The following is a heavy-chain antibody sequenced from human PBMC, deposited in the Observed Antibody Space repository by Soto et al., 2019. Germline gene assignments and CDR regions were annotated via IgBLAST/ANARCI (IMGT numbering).Heavy chain of an antibody. Sequence: PWETLSLTCAVYGGSFSGYYWMWIRHPPGKGLDWMGESNHSGSTNYNASLKSRVTISVDNSNNQVSLXLSAVTDAETAVYYCARGKTGDPRDRFASRGQRSIVIASS. CDR2: SNHSGST. D-gene: IGHD3-3*01. CDR3: ARGKTGDPRDRFAS. CDR1: GGSFSGYY. V-gene: IGHV4-34*01. J-gene: IGHJ4*02.